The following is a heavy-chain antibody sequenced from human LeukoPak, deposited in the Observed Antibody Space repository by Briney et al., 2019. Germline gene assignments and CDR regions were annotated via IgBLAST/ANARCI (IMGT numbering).Heavy chain of an antibody. CDR2: IWYDGSNK. Sequence: GGSLRLSCAASGFTFSSYGMRWVRQAPGKGLEWVALIWYDGSNKYYADSVKGRLTISRDNSKNTLYLQMNSLRAEDTAVYYCAREGPRGNSQFDYWGQGTLVTVSS. D-gene: IGHD2/OR15-2a*01. V-gene: IGHV3-33*01. J-gene: IGHJ4*02. CDR1: GFTFSSYG. CDR3: AREGPRGNSQFDY.